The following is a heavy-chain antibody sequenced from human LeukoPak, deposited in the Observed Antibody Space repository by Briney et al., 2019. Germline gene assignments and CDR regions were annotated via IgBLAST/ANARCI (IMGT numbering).Heavy chain of an antibody. J-gene: IGHJ4*02. Sequence: GGSLRLSCAASGFTVSNNYMSWVRQAPGRALEWVSVVYSAGSTYYADSVKGRFTISRDNSKNTLYLQMNSLGAEDTAVYYCARHIPGYSSSLGYWGQGTLVTVSS. D-gene: IGHD6-13*01. CDR1: GFTVSNNY. CDR3: ARHIPGYSSSLGY. V-gene: IGHV3-53*01. CDR2: VYSAGST.